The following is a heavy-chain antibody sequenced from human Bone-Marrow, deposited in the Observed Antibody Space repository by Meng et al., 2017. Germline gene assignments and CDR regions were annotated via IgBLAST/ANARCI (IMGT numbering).Heavy chain of an antibody. CDR2: MNPNSGNT. J-gene: IGHJ4*02. D-gene: IGHD5-18*01. CDR3: ARSGIQLWLYY. CDR1: GYTFTSYD. V-gene: IGHV1-8*01. Sequence: LPAWAEVNKPGASVKVSCKASGYTFTSYDLNWVRQATGKGLEWMGWMNPNSGNTGYAQKFQGRVTLTRNTSISTAYMELSSLRSEDTAVYYCARSGIQLWLYYWGQGTLVTVSS.